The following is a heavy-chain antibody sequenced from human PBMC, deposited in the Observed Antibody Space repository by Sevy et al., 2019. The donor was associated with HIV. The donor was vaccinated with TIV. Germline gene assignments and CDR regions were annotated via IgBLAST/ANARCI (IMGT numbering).Heavy chain of an antibody. V-gene: IGHV3-53*01. D-gene: IGHD3-10*01. Sequence: GGSLRLSCAASGFTVSSNYMSWVRQAPGKGLEWVSVIYSGGSTYYADSVKGRFTISRDNSKNTLYLQMNSLRAEDTAVYYCARDLTMVRGIDHYYYYYGMDVWGQGPTVTVSS. J-gene: IGHJ6*02. CDR1: GFTVSSNY. CDR3: ARDLTMVRGIDHYYYYYGMDV. CDR2: IYSGGST.